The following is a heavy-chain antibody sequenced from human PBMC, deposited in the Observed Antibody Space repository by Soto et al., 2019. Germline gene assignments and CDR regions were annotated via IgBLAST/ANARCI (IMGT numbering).Heavy chain of an antibody. V-gene: IGHV4-30-4*01. Sequence: SETLSLTCTVSGGSISSGDYYWSWIRQPPGKGLEWIGYIYYSGSTYYNPSLKSRVTISVDTSKNQFSLKLSSVTAADTAVYYCASYYYDSSGYYLDYGMDVWGQGTTVTVSS. J-gene: IGHJ6*02. CDR2: IYYSGST. CDR3: ASYYYDSSGYYLDYGMDV. CDR1: GGSISSGDYY. D-gene: IGHD3-22*01.